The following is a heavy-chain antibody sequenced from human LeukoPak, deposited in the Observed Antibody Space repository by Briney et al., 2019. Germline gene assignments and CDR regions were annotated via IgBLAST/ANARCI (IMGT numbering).Heavy chain of an antibody. D-gene: IGHD1-1*01. J-gene: IGHJ3*02. CDR1: GGSFSGYY. CDR2: INHRGST. V-gene: IGHV4-34*01. CDR3: ARPRRARYNIYVRAFDI. Sequence: PSETLSLTCAVYGGSFSGYYWSWIRQPPGKGLEWIGEINHRGSTNYNPSLKSRVTISVDTSKNQFSLKLSSVTAADTAVYYCARPRRARYNIYVRAFDIWGQGTMVTVSS.